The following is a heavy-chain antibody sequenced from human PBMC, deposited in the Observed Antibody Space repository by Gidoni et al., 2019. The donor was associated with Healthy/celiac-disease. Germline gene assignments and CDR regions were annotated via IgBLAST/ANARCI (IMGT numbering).Heavy chain of an antibody. D-gene: IGHD3-22*01. CDR2: IYYRGST. Sequence: QMQLQESGTGLVKPSQTLSLTCTVSGGSISSGDYYWSWIRQTPGKGLEWIGYIYYRGSTYYNPSLKSRVTISVDTSKNQFSLKLSSVTAADTAVYYCASVPYGDSSGDWYFDLWGRGTLVTVSS. J-gene: IGHJ2*01. V-gene: IGHV4-30-4*01. CDR3: ASVPYGDSSGDWYFDL. CDR1: GGSISSGDYY.